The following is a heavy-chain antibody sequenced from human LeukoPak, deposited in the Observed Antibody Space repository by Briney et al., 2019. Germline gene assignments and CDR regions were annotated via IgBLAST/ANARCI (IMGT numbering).Heavy chain of an antibody. Sequence: PSETLSLTCTVSGGSISSYYWSWIRQPAGKGLEWIGRIYTSGSTNYNPSLKSRVTMSVDTSKNQFSLKLSSVTAADTAVYYCAGLGHDFWSGYFDYWGQGTLVTVSS. V-gene: IGHV4-4*07. D-gene: IGHD3-3*01. CDR2: IYTSGST. CDR1: GGSISSYY. J-gene: IGHJ4*02. CDR3: AGLGHDFWSGYFDY.